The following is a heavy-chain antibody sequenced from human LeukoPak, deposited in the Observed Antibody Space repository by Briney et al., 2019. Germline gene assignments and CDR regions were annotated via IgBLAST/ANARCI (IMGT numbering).Heavy chain of an antibody. CDR1: GFTFSSYG. Sequence: GGSLRLSCAASGFTFSSYGMSWVRQAPGKGLEWVSTISSSGGSTYYADSVKGRFTISRDNSKNTLYLQMNSLRAEDTAVYYCARDPGPQEQYYFDYWGQGTLVTVSS. CDR3: ARDPGPQEQYYFDY. V-gene: IGHV3-23*01. CDR2: ISSSGGST. D-gene: IGHD6-19*01. J-gene: IGHJ4*02.